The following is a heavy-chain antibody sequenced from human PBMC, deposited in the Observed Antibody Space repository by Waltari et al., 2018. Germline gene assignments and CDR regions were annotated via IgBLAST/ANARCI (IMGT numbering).Heavy chain of an antibody. CDR2: ISSDGNFK. Sequence: QVQLVESGGGVVRPGKSLRLSCEASGFTFRHYGFHWVLQVQGKALDWVAVISSDGNFKYHADSVKGRFTISRDNSRNTLYLQMDSLTIEDTGVYFCAKEKRNVGVDYWGQGILVTVSS. J-gene: IGHJ4*02. CDR1: GFTFRHYG. V-gene: IGHV3-30*18. CDR3: AKEKRNVGVDY. D-gene: IGHD3-10*02.